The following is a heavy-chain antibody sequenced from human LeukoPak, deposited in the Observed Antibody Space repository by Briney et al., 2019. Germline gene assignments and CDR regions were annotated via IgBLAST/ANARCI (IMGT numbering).Heavy chain of an antibody. Sequence: SETLSLTCTVSGGSISSGSYYWSWIRQPAGKGLEWIGRIYTSGSTNYNPSLKSRVTISVDTSKNQFSLKLSSVTAADTAVYYCVRGLEAYYGSGSWNWFDPWGQGTLVTVSS. CDR1: GGSISSGSYY. CDR3: VRGLEAYYGSGSWNWFDP. D-gene: IGHD3-10*01. CDR2: IYTSGST. V-gene: IGHV4-61*02. J-gene: IGHJ5*02.